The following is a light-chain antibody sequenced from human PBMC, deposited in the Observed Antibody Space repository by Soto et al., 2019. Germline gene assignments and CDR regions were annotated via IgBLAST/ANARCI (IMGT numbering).Light chain of an antibody. CDR3: AAWDDGVGGPA. V-gene: IGLV1-47*01. CDR1: NSNIGNKY. J-gene: IGLJ2*01. CDR2: RNN. Sequence: QSVLTQPPSASGTPGQRVTISCSGSNSNIGNKYVYWYQQLPGTAPKLVMYRNNHRPSGVPDRFSGSKSGTSASLAISGLRSEDEADYYCAAWDDGVGGPAFGGGTKLTAL.